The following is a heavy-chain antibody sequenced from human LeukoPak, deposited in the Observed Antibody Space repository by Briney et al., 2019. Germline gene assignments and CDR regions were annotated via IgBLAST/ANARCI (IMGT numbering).Heavy chain of an antibody. D-gene: IGHD3-22*01. CDR1: GFSFSSYE. J-gene: IGHJ4*02. CDR2: ISSSGTTI. Sequence: GGSLRLSCVASGFSFSSYEMNWVRQAPGKGLEWVSYISSSGTTIYYADSVKGRFTISRDSAKNSLYLQMNSLRAEDTAVYYCARDRSHDTSGALDYWGQGTLVTVSS. CDR3: ARDRSHDTSGALDY. V-gene: IGHV3-48*03.